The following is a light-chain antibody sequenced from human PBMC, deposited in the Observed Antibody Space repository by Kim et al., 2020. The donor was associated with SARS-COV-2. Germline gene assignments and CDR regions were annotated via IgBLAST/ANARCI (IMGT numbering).Light chain of an antibody. Sequence: DIQMTQSPSSLSTSVGDRVTITCQASLDIRNYLNWYQQKPGKAPKLLIYDASNLEAGVPSRFSGSGAGSHFTFTISSLQPDDIATYYCQQYDNPPFTFRQGTRLEI. CDR3: QQYDNPPFT. CDR2: DAS. CDR1: LDIRNY. V-gene: IGKV1-33*01. J-gene: IGKJ2*01.